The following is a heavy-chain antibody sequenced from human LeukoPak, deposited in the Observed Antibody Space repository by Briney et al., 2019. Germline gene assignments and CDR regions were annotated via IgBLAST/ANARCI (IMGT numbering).Heavy chain of an antibody. V-gene: IGHV4-34*01. CDR2: INHSGST. J-gene: IGHJ4*02. CDR3: ARGRKQWLVRGAYYFDY. Sequence: PWETLSLTCAVYGGSFSGYYWSWIRQPPGKGLEWIGEINHSGSTNYNPSLKSRVTISVDTSKNQFSLKLSSVTAADTAVYYCARGRKQWLVRGAYYFDYWGQGTLVTVSS. D-gene: IGHD6-19*01. CDR1: GGSFSGYY.